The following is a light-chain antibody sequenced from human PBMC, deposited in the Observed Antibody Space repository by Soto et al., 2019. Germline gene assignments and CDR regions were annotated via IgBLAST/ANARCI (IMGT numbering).Light chain of an antibody. CDR2: DAS. CDR3: QQYNNWPPWT. Sequence: ILMTQSPATLSVSPGERATLSCRASQSVSNNLAWYQQKPGQAPRLLIYDASTRANGIPARFSGGGSGTEFTLTISALQSEDFAVYYCQQYNNWPPWTVGQGTKVEIK. J-gene: IGKJ1*01. CDR1: QSVSNN. V-gene: IGKV3-15*01.